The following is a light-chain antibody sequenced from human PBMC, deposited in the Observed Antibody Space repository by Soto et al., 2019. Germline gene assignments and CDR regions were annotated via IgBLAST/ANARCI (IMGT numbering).Light chain of an antibody. V-gene: IGKV4-1*01. CDR2: WAS. CDR3: QQHYSPPWT. CDR1: QSVLYSSNNTHY. Sequence: DIVMTQSPDSLAVSLGERATINCKSSQSVLYSSNNTHYLAWYQQKPGQPPKLLIYWASTRESVVPDRFSGSGSGTEFTLTISSRQAEDVAVYYCQQHYSPPWTFGQGTKVEIK. J-gene: IGKJ1*01.